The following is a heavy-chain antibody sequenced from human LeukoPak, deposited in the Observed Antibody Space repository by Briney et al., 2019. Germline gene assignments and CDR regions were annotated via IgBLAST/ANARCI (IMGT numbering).Heavy chain of an antibody. V-gene: IGHV3-7*01. CDR3: ARHIGTYYDY. J-gene: IGHJ4*02. D-gene: IGHD2-21*01. Sequence: GGSLRLSCAASGFSFSSYWMGWVRQAPGKGLEWVANIKQDGNEKYYVDSVKGRFTFSRDNTKNSLYLQMNSLKAEDRAVYYCARHIGTYYDYWGQGTLVTVSS. CDR1: GFSFSSYW. CDR2: IKQDGNEK.